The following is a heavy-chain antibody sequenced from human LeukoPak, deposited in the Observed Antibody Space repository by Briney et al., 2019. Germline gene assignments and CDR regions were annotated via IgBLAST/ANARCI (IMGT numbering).Heavy chain of an antibody. Sequence: SGTLSLTCAVSGGTISSSNWWSWVRQPPGKGLEWIGEIYHSGSTNYNPSLKSRVTISVDKSKNQFSLKLSSVTAADTAVYYCARQNPPTYYYDSSGSYDAFDIWGQGTMVTVSS. CDR1: GGTISSSNW. V-gene: IGHV4-4*02. CDR3: ARQNPPTYYYDSSGSYDAFDI. J-gene: IGHJ3*02. CDR2: IYHSGST. D-gene: IGHD3-22*01.